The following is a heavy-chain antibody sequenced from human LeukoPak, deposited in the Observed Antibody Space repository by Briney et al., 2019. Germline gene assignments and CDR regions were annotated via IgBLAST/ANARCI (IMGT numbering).Heavy chain of an antibody. J-gene: IGHJ4*02. CDR3: ARGPRETGFDY. V-gene: IGHV3-21*01. Sequence: GGSLRLSCAASGFTFSSHAMNWVRQAPGKGLEWVSSISPSSDYIFYADSIKGRFTISRDNAYNSLYLQMNNLRPEDTAVYYCARGPRETGFDYWGQGTLVTVSS. CDR2: ISPSSDYI. D-gene: IGHD1-1*01. CDR1: GFTFSSHA.